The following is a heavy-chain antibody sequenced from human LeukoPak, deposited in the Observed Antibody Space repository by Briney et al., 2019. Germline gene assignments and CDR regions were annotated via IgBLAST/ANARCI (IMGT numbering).Heavy chain of an antibody. CDR2: IYSSGNS. Sequence: GGSLRLSCVASGFTVSNNHMSWVRQSPGKGLEWVSLIYSSGNSYYPDSVKGRFTMSRDNSKNTVYLQMNRLRGEDTGVYYCARMTMALGGPLDTWGQGTLVTVSS. J-gene: IGHJ5*02. V-gene: IGHV3-53*01. CDR3: ARMTMALGGPLDT. D-gene: IGHD2-15*01. CDR1: GFTVSNNH.